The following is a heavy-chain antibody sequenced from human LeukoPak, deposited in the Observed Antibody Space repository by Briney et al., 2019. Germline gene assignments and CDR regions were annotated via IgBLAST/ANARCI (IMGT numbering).Heavy chain of an antibody. CDR1: GFTFSRNA. CDR2: ISSSSNYM. Sequence: GGSLRLSCAASGFTFSRNAMNWVRQAPGKGLEWVSFISSSSNYMSYTDSVKGRFTISRDNAKNSLYLQMNSLRAEDTAVYYCARPLDSSNNYFDYWGQETLVTVSA. V-gene: IGHV3-21*01. J-gene: IGHJ4*02. CDR3: ARPLDSSNNYFDY. D-gene: IGHD6-13*01.